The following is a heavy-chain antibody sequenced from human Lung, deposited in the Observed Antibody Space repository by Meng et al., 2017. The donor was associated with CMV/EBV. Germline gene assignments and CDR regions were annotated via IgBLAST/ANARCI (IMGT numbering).Heavy chain of an antibody. J-gene: IGHJ4*02. Sequence: GGSLRLSCAASGFTFSSYWMHQVRQAPGKGLEWVSRIDSDGSSTPYAESVKGRFTISRDNAQNTLFLQMISLRAEDTAVYYCTRDGDYYDATLHWGQGSLVTVSS. CDR1: GFTFSSYW. CDR3: TRDGDYYDATLH. V-gene: IGHV3-74*01. CDR2: IDSDGSST. D-gene: IGHD3-16*01.